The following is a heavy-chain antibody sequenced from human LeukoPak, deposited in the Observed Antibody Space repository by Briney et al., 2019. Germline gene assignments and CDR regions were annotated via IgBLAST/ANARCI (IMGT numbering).Heavy chain of an antibody. CDR3: ARGGGLDI. J-gene: IGHJ3*02. CDR1: GFIFSIYW. CDR2: IKQDGSEK. V-gene: IGHV3-7*05. Sequence: GGSLRLSCAASGFIFSIYWMTWVRQAPGKGLEWVSNIKQDGSEKYYVDSVKGRFTISRDNAKNTLYLQVNSLRAEDTAVYYCARGGGLDIWGQGTMVTVS.